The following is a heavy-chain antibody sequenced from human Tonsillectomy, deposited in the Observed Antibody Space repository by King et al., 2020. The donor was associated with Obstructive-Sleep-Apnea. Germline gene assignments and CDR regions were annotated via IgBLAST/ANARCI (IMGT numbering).Heavy chain of an antibody. Sequence: QLQLQESGPGLVKPSQTLSLTCTVSGGSISSGGYYWIGIRQHPGKGLEWFGYIYYSGGTYYNPSLMSRVTISVDTSKNQFSLKLSSVTAADTAVYYCARTSYYDILTGYHYWYFDLWGRGTLVTVSS. CDR2: IYYSGGT. D-gene: IGHD3-9*01. CDR1: GGSISSGGYY. V-gene: IGHV4-31*03. CDR3: ARTSYYDILTGYHYWYFDL. J-gene: IGHJ2*01.